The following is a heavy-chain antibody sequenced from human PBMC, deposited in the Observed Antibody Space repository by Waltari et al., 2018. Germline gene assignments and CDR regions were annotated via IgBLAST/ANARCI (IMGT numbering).Heavy chain of an antibody. J-gene: IGHJ4*02. Sequence: EVQLVESGGGLVQPGGSLRLSCAASGFTLSTRWMSWVRQAPGKGMEWVAKLNQDGLEKYFVDSMKGRVAISRDNAKNSLFLQMDSLGAEDTAVYFCAMAAGTLYWGQGTLVTVSS. CDR3: AMAAGTLY. CDR1: GFTLSTRW. CDR2: LNQDGLEK. V-gene: IGHV3-7*01. D-gene: IGHD6-13*01.